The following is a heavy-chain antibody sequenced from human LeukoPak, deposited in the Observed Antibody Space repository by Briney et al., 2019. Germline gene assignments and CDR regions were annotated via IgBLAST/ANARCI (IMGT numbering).Heavy chain of an antibody. CDR3: ARRATPSPHFDY. J-gene: IGHJ4*02. D-gene: IGHD2-15*01. V-gene: IGHV3-53*05. Sequence: GGSLRLSCAASGFIVSSTYMSCVRQAPGRGLEWVSVFYRGGATYYADSVQGRFTISRDNSKNTLYLQMNSLRVEDTAVYYCARRATPSPHFDYWGQGTLVTVSS. CDR2: FYRGGAT. CDR1: GFIVSSTY.